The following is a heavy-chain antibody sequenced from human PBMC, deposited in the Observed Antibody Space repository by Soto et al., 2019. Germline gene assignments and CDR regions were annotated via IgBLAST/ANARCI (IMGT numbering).Heavy chain of an antibody. CDR3: ARVGITATTHRRGYYYFGMDV. J-gene: IGHJ6*02. CDR2: INPSGGVT. CDR1: GYTFTTYY. Sequence: QVQLVQSAAEVKKPGASVRVSCKASGYTFTTYYVHWVRQAPGQGLEWMGVINPSGGVTTYAQKFQGRVTVTRDTSTSTIYMDLRSLRSDDTAVYYCARVGITATTHRRGYYYFGMDVWGQGTTVIVSS. V-gene: IGHV1-46*01. D-gene: IGHD1-20*01.